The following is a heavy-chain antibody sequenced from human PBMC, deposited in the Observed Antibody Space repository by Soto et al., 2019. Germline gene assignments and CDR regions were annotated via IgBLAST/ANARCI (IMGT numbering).Heavy chain of an antibody. Sequence: GASVKVSCKASGYTFTCYDIYWVRHATGQGLEWMGWMNPNSGNTGYAQKFQGRVTMTRNTSISTAYMELSSLRSEDTAVYYCARGSTVTWAYYYYYYMDVWGKGTTVTVSS. V-gene: IGHV1-8*01. D-gene: IGHD4-17*01. J-gene: IGHJ6*03. CDR1: GYTFTCYD. CDR3: ARGSTVTWAYYYYYYMDV. CDR2: MNPNSGNT.